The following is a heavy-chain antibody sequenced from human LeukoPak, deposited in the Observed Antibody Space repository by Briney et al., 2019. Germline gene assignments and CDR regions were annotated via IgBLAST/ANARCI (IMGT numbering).Heavy chain of an antibody. CDR1: GFTFSNYW. V-gene: IGHV3-74*01. CDR2: INERATII. D-gene: IGHD3-16*01. J-gene: IGHJ4*02. CDR3: VRDLILVWTPGDDFDH. Sequence: PGGSLRLSCAASGFTFSNYWMHWVRQTPGKGLEWVSRINERATIISYADSVKGRFTISRENARNTLYLQMNSLTAEDTAVYYCVRDLILVWTPGDDFDHWGQGTLVTLSS.